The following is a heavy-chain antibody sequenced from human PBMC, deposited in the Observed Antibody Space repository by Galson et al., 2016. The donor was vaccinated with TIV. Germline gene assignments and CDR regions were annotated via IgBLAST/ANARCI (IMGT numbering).Heavy chain of an antibody. CDR1: GDSVSSNSA. J-gene: IGHJ6*02. V-gene: IGHV6-1*01. D-gene: IGHD1/OR15-1a*01. CDR3: ARDRTLPGYYNGMDV. Sequence: CAISGDSVSSNSAWNWIRQSPSRGLEWLGRTYYRSKWYNDYALSVKSRITINPDTSKNQFSLQLNSMTPEDTAVYYCARDRTLPGYYNGMDVWGQGTTVTVSS. CDR2: TYYRSKWYN.